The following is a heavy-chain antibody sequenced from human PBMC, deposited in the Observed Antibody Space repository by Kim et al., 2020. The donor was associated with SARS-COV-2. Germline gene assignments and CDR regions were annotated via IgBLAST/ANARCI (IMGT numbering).Heavy chain of an antibody. D-gene: IGHD4-17*01. CDR3: ARAPVLYGDYDGSPLDY. Sequence: ASVKVSCKASGYTFTSYAMHWVRQAPGQRLEWMGWINAGNGNTKYSQKFQGRVTITRDTSASTAYMELSSLRSEDTAVYYCARAPVLYGDYDGSPLDYWGQGTLVTVSS. CDR1: GYTFTSYA. J-gene: IGHJ4*02. CDR2: INAGNGNT. V-gene: IGHV1-3*01.